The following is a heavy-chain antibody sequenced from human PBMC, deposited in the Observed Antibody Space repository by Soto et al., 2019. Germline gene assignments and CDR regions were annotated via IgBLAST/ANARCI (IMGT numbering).Heavy chain of an antibody. CDR2: INAGNGNT. CDR1: GYTFTSYA. V-gene: IGHV1-3*01. D-gene: IGHD6-13*01. Sequence: GASVKVSCKASGYTFTSYAMHWVRQAPGQRLEWMGWINAGNGNTKYSQKFQGRVTITRDTSASTAYMELSSLRSEDTAVYYCARNRQQLYWFEPWGQGALFIVSS. CDR3: ARNRQQLYWFEP. J-gene: IGHJ5*02.